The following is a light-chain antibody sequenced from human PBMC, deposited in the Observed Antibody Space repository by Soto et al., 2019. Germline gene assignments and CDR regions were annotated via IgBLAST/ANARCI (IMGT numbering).Light chain of an antibody. J-gene: IGKJ1*01. CDR2: GAS. CDR1: QDINYY. CDR3: QQYYSYPWT. Sequence: AIRMAQSPSSLSAFKGDRVTITCRASQDINYYLAWYQQKPGEAPNLLIYGASTLQSGVPSRFSGSGSGTDFTLTISCLQSEDFATYYCQQYYSYPWTFGQGTKVDIK. V-gene: IGKV1-8*01.